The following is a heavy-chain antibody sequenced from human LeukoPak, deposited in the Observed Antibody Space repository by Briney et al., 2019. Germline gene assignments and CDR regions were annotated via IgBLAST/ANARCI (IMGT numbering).Heavy chain of an antibody. CDR1: GYTFTGYY. CDR2: INPNSGGT. D-gene: IGHD3-9*01. CDR3: AREFPHVYYDILTGYPYFDY. V-gene: IGHV1-2*02. J-gene: IGHJ4*02. Sequence: ASVKVSCKASGYTFTGYYMHWVRRAPGQGLEWMGWINPNSGGTNYAQKFQGRVTMTRDTSISTAYMELSSLRSEDTAVYYCAREFPHVYYDILTGYPYFDYWGQGTLVTVSS.